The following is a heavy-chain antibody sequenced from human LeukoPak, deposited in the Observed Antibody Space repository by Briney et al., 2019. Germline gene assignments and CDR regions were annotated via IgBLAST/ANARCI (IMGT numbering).Heavy chain of an antibody. V-gene: IGHV3-30*03. CDR1: GYSFSNNG. CDR2: ISYDGSNK. CDR3: ARGIPADY. J-gene: IGHJ4*02. Sequence: GGSLRLSCVASGYSFSNNGMHWVRQAPGKGLEWVAVISYDGSNKYYADSVKGRFTISRDNSQNTLYLQMNSLRAEDTAVYYCARGIPADYWGQGTLVTVSS.